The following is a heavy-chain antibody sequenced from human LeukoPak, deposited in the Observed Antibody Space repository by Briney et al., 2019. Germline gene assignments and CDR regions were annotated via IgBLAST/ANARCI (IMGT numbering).Heavy chain of an antibody. D-gene: IGHD5-24*01. CDR1: GFTFSSYW. CDR3: ARAEMGAHDYYGMDV. J-gene: IGHJ6*02. V-gene: IGHV3-7*01. CDR2: IKQDGSEK. Sequence: PGGSLRLSCAASGFTFSSYWMSWVRQAPGKGLEWVANIKQDGSEKYYVESVKGRFTICRDNAKNSLYLQMNSLRAEDTAVYYCARAEMGAHDYYGMDVWGQGTTVTVSS.